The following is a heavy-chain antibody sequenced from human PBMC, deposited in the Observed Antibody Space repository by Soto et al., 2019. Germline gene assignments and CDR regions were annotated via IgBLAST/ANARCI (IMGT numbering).Heavy chain of an antibody. CDR2: ITSNGGST. D-gene: IGHD5-18*01. Sequence: GGSLRLSCAASGFTFSSYTMHWVRQAPGKGLEYVSAITSNGGSTYYADSVKGRFTISRDNSKNTLYLQMNSLRAEDTAVYYCARRGYSYGYHYDYWRQGTLDPVSS. CDR1: GFTFSSYT. CDR3: ARRGYSYGYHYDY. J-gene: IGHJ4*02. V-gene: IGHV3-64*04.